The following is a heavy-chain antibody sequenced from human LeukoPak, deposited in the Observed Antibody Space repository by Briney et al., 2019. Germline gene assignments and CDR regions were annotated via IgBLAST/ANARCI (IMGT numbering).Heavy chain of an antibody. Sequence: GGSLRLSCAASGFTFSSNWMHWVRQTPGKGLVWVSRINSGGSGTSYTASVEGRFTISRDNVKNTLYLQMDSLRAEDTAVYYCATSLGPLTEYWGQGTLVTVSS. CDR1: GFTFSSNW. D-gene: IGHD7-27*01. J-gene: IGHJ4*02. CDR2: INSGGSGT. CDR3: ATSLGPLTEY. V-gene: IGHV3-74*01.